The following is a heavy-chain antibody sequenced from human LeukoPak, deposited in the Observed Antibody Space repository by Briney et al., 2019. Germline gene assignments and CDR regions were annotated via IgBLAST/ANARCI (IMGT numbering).Heavy chain of an antibody. CDR2: INWNGGST. D-gene: IGHD1-26*01. CDR1: GFAFDNYG. J-gene: IGHJ4*02. V-gene: IGHV3-20*04. CDR3: VRGTWERRTIFDY. Sequence: GGSLRLSCAASGFAFDNYGMNWVRQVPEKGLEWVSGINWNGGSTGYADSVKGRFTISRDNAKSSLYLDMNSLRAEDTALYYCVRGTWERRTIFDYWGQGTLVTVPS.